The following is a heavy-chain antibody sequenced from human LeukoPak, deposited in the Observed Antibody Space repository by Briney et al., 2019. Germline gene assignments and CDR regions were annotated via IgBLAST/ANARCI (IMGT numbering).Heavy chain of an antibody. Sequence: GGSLGLSCAASGFTFSSYAMHWVRQAPGKGLEWVAVISYDGSNKYYADSVKGRFTISRDNSKNTLYLQMNSLRAEDTAVYYCARADIVVVVAAPTDYWGQGTLVTVSS. D-gene: IGHD2-15*01. V-gene: IGHV3-30-3*01. CDR2: ISYDGSNK. CDR1: GFTFSSYA. J-gene: IGHJ4*02. CDR3: ARADIVVVVAAPTDY.